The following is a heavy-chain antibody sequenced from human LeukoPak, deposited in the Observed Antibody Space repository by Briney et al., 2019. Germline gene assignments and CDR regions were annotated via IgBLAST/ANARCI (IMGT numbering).Heavy chain of an antibody. V-gene: IGHV3-30-3*01. CDR2: ISYDGSNK. D-gene: IGHD3-3*01. CDR3: ARMTVGFWSGSFDY. Sequence: GRSLRLFCAASGFTFSSYAMHWVRQASGKGLEWGAVISYDGSNKYYADSVKGRFTISRDNSKNTLYLQMNSLRAEDTAVYYCARMTVGFWSGSFDYWGQGTLVTVSS. CDR1: GFTFSSYA. J-gene: IGHJ4*02.